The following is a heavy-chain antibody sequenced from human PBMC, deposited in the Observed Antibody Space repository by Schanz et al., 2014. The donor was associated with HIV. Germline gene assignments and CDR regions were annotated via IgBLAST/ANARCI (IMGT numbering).Heavy chain of an antibody. CDR3: ARKMSISNQWLRALYSNYGMDV. D-gene: IGHD5-12*01. Sequence: QVQLVQSGPEVKKPGASVRVSCETSGYTFSDYDINWVRQATGQGLEWMGWMNPNSGHTGYAQKFQGRVTMTRNTSINTAYMEVSGLKSEDTAVYYCARKMSISNQWLRALYSNYGMDVWGQGTTVTVSS. J-gene: IGHJ6*02. V-gene: IGHV1-8*02. CDR2: MNPNSGHT. CDR1: GYTFSDYD.